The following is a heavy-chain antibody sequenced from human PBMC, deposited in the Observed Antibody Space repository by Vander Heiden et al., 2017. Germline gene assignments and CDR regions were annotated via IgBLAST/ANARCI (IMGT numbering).Heavy chain of an antibody. CDR1: GFSFSVSG. J-gene: IGHJ4*02. V-gene: IGHV3-33*01. D-gene: IGHD3-22*01. CDR3: AREIQSSYSH. CDR2: IWHDGSEK. Sequence: QVHLVESEGGVVQPGTSLRLSCVGSGFSFSVSGMDWVRQAPGKGLEWVAVIWHDGSEKYYADSVKGRFTISRDNSKNTVYLEMDSLRVEDTAVYYCAREIQSSYSHWGLGTQVTVSS.